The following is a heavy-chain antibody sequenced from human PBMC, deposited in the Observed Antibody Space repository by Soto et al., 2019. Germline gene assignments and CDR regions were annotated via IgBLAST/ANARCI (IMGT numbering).Heavy chain of an antibody. J-gene: IGHJ4*02. Sequence: VQLVESGGGLVQPGGSLRLSCAASGFTVSSNYMSWVRQAPGKGLEWVSVIYSGGSTYYADSVKGRFTISRDNSKNTLYLQMNSLRGEDTAVYYCARSDCSSTSCYVFDYWGQGTLVTVSS. CDR3: ARSDCSSTSCYVFDY. CDR2: IYSGGST. CDR1: GFTVSSNY. V-gene: IGHV3-66*01. D-gene: IGHD2-2*01.